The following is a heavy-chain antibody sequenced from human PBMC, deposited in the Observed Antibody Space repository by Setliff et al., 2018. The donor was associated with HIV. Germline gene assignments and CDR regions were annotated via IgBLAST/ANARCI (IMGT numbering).Heavy chain of an antibody. CDR2: IYYSGST. D-gene: IGHD6-6*01. CDR3: ARDRGSSYYYYYYMDV. J-gene: IGHJ6*03. Sequence: SETLSLTCTVSGGSISSHYWSWIRQPPGKGLEWIGYIYYSGSTNYNPSLKSRVTLSVDTSKNQFSLKLSSVTAADTAVYYCARDRGSSYYYYYYMDVWGKGTTVTVSS. CDR1: GGSISSHY. V-gene: IGHV4-59*11.